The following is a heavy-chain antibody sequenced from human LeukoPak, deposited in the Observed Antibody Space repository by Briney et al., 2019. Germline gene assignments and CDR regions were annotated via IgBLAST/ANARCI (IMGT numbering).Heavy chain of an antibody. V-gene: IGHV3-30*04. D-gene: IGHD3-22*01. CDR3: AKDMDGSGYYWPFGY. CDR2: ISYDGSNK. J-gene: IGHJ4*02. CDR1: GFTFSRYG. Sequence: GGSLRLSCAASGFTFSRYGMHWVRQAPGKGLEWVTAISYDGSNKYYADSVKGRFTISRDNSKNTLYLQMNSLRAEDTAVYYCAKDMDGSGYYWPFGYWGQGTLVTVSS.